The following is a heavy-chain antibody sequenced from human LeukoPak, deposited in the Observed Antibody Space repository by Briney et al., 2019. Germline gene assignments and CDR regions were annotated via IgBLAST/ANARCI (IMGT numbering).Heavy chain of an antibody. CDR2: ISWNSGSI. J-gene: IGHJ4*02. CDR1: GFTFDDYA. Sequence: SLRLSCAASGFTFDDYAMHWVRQAPGEGLEWVSGISWNSGSIGYADSVKGRFTISRDNAKNSLYLQMNSLRAEDTALYYCAKALHRGGYSYGVFDYWGQGTLVTVSS. D-gene: IGHD5-18*01. CDR3: AKALHRGGYSYGVFDY. V-gene: IGHV3-9*01.